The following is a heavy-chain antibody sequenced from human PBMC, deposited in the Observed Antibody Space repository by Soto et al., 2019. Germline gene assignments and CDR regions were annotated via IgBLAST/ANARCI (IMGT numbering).Heavy chain of an antibody. CDR3: ARLSDNGSGSYYSRTLRLGWFDP. D-gene: IGHD3-10*01. CDR1: GGSISSYY. Sequence: PSETLSLTCTVSGGSISSYYWSWIRQPPWKGLEWIGYIYYSGSTNYNPSLKSRVTTSVDTSKNQFSLKLSSVTAADTAVYYCARLSDNGSGSYYSRTLRLGWFDPWGQGTLVTVSS. CDR2: IYYSGST. J-gene: IGHJ5*02. V-gene: IGHV4-59*01.